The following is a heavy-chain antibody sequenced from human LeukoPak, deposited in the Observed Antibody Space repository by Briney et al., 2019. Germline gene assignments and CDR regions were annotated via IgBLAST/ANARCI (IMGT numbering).Heavy chain of an antibody. CDR1: GFTFSSYG. V-gene: IGHV3-30*18. J-gene: IGHJ5*02. Sequence: GVSLRLSCAASGFTFSSYGMHWVRQAPGKGLEWVAVISYDGSNKYYADSVKGRFTISRDNSKNTLYLQMNSLRAEDTAVYYCAKELRGYSYGLRNNWFDPWGQGTLVTVSS. CDR3: AKELRGYSYGLRNNWFDP. CDR2: ISYDGSNK. D-gene: IGHD5-18*01.